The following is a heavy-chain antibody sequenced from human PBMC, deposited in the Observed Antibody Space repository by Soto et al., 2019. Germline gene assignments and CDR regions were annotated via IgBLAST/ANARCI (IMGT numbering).Heavy chain of an antibody. CDR3: ARSTIAPRLFMYPFDS. CDR1: GDSITGSSYY. D-gene: IGHD6-6*01. J-gene: IGHJ4*02. Sequence: PSETLSLTCTVSGDSITGSSYYWGWIRQPPGKGLECIGNIYYDGNTYYNPSLKSRVTISLDTSKNQFSLRLNSVTAADTAVYYCARSTIAPRLFMYPFDSWGQGTLVTVSS. CDR2: IYYDGNT. V-gene: IGHV4-39*01.